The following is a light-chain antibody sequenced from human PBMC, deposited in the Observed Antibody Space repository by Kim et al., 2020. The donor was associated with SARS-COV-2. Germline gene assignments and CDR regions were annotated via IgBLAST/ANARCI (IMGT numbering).Light chain of an antibody. CDR1: SSDIGGYKY. J-gene: IGLJ1*01. V-gene: IGLV2-14*01. Sequence: QSALTQPASVSGSPGQSITISCTGTSSDIGGYKYDSWYQQHPGKAPKLMIYDVSKRPSGVANRFSGSKSGNTASLTISGLQAGDEADYYCSSYTSSSTYYVFGTGTKVTVL. CDR2: DVS. CDR3: SSYTSSSTYYV.